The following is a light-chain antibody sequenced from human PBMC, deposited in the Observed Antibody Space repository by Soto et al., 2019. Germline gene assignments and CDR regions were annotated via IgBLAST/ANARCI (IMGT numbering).Light chain of an antibody. J-gene: IGKJ1*01. CDR1: QSVSSTY. Sequence: EIVMTQSPATLSLSPGERATLSCRASQSVSSTYLAWYQQRPGQAPRLLIYGASTRATDTPDRFSGSGSGTDFTLTISRLEPEDFAVYYCQQYDSSGTFGQGTKV. V-gene: IGKV3-20*01. CDR3: QQYDSSGT. CDR2: GAS.